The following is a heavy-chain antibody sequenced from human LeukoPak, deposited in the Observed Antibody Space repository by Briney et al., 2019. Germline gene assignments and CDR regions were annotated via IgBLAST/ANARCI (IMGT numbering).Heavy chain of an antibody. Sequence: GGSLRLSCAASGFTFSSYAMSWVRQAPGKGLEWVSAISGSGGSTYYADSVKGRFTISRDNSKNTLYLQMNSLRAEDTAVYYCAKDADYGDYVEWGYFDYWGQGTLVTVSS. CDR2: ISGSGGST. CDR1: GFTFSSYA. J-gene: IGHJ4*02. CDR3: AKDADYGDYVEWGYFDY. D-gene: IGHD4-17*01. V-gene: IGHV3-23*01.